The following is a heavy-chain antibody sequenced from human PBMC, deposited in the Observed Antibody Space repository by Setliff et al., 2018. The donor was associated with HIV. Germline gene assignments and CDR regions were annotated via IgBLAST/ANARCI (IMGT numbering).Heavy chain of an antibody. CDR3: NIYYYYYMDV. V-gene: IGHV4-61*09. Sequence: PSETLSLTCTVSGDSISSGSYYWSWIRQPAGKGLEWIGHVYTSGSTDYNPSLNSRLTISIDTSKNQFSLRLSSVTAADTAVYYCNIYYYYYMDVWGKGTTVTVSS. J-gene: IGHJ6*03. CDR2: VYTSGST. CDR1: GDSISSGSYY.